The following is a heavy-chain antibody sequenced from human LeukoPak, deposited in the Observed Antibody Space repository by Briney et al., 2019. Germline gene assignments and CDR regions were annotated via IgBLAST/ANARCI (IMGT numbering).Heavy chain of an antibody. D-gene: IGHD2-2*01. CDR3: ARDGMYCSSTSCYWGDKYYYYGMDV. V-gene: IGHV3-21*01. J-gene: IGHJ6*04. CDR2: ISSSSSYI. CDR1: GFTFSSYS. Sequence: PGGSLRLSCAASGFTFSSYSMNWVRQAPVKGLEWVSSISSSSSYIYYADSVKGRFTISRDNAKNSLYLQMNSLRAEDTAVYYCARDGMYCSSTSCYWGDKYYYYGMDVWGKGTTVTVSS.